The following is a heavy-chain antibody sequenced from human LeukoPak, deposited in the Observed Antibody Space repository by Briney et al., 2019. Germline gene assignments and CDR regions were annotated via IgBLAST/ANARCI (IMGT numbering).Heavy chain of an antibody. V-gene: IGHV3-43D*03. CDR1: GFTFDDYA. CDR3: AKDKYRSTSYYMDV. CDR2: ITWDGGST. J-gene: IGHJ6*03. Sequence: PGRSLRLSCAASGFTFDDYAMHWVRQAPGRGLEWVSLITWDGGSTYYADSVKGRFTISRDNSKDSLYLQMNSLRAEDTALYYCAKDKYRSTSYYMDVWGKGTTVTVSS. D-gene: IGHD2-2*01.